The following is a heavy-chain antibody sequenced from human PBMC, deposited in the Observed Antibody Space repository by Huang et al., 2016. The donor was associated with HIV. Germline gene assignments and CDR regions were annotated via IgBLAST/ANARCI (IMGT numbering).Heavy chain of an antibody. J-gene: IGHJ4*02. CDR3: ARLPGSITMIRGVITDPY. CDR1: GGSIRSDNYY. CDR2: IYYSGST. V-gene: IGHV4-39*02. Sequence: QLQLQESGPGLVKPSETLSLTCTVSGGSIRSDNYYWGWIRQPPGKGREWIGSIYYSGSTSYNPSLKRRVTITVDTSKNHFSLRMRSVTAADTAVYYCARLPGSITMIRGVITDPYWGQGTLVTVSS. D-gene: IGHD3-10*01.